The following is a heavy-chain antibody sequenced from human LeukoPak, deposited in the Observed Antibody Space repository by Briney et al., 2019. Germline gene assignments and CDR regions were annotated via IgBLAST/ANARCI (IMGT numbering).Heavy chain of an antibody. CDR1: GFTFTTHS. CDR3: AKDYSSSLTNWFDP. CDR2: ISGGGGST. Sequence: GGSLRLSCAASGFTFTTHSMNWVRQAPGKGLEWVSGISGGGGSTYYADSVKGRFTISRDNSKNTLYLQMNSLRAEDTAVYYCAKDYSSSLTNWFDPWGQGTLVTVSS. V-gene: IGHV3-23*01. J-gene: IGHJ5*02. D-gene: IGHD6-6*01.